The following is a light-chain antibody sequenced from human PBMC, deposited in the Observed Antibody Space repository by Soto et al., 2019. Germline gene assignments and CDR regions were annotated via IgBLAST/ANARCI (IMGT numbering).Light chain of an antibody. CDR2: GAS. J-gene: IGKJ1*01. Sequence: EVVMTQSPATLSVSPGARATLSCRASESVSSNLAWYQQRPGQAPRIVIYGASTRATGIPARFSGGGSGTVFTLTISRLEPEDVAVYYCQQYGSSGTLGQGTKVDIK. V-gene: IGKV3-15*01. CDR1: ESVSSN. CDR3: QQYGSSGT.